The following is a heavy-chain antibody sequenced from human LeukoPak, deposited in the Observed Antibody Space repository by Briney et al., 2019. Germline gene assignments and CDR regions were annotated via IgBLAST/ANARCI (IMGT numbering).Heavy chain of an antibody. J-gene: IGHJ4*02. CDR1: GGSISSYY. V-gene: IGHV4-59*12. D-gene: IGHD5-18*01. CDR2: IYYSGST. Sequence: SETLSLTCTVSGGSISSYYWSWIRQPPGKGLEWIGYIYYSGSTNYDPSLKSRVTISVDTSKNQFSLKLSSVTAADTAVYYCARGYSYGRQNDYWGQGTLVTVSS. CDR3: ARGYSYGRQNDY.